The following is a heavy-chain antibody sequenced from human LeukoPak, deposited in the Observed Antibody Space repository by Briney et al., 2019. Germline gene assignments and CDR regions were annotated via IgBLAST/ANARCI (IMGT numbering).Heavy chain of an antibody. CDR2: IRYDGSNK. D-gene: IGHD3-10*01. J-gene: IGHJ5*02. CDR1: GFTFSSYG. V-gene: IGHV3-30*02. Sequence: GGSLRLSCAASGFTFSSYGMHWVRQAPGKGLGWVAFIRYDGSNKYYADSVKGRFTISRDNSKNTLYLQMNSLRAEDTAVYYCAKDSHYYGSGSYNWFDPWGQGTLVTVSS. CDR3: AKDSHYYGSGSYNWFDP.